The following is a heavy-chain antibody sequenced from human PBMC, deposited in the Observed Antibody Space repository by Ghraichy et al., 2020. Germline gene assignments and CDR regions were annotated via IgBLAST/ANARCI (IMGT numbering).Heavy chain of an antibody. CDR1: GYTFTDYW. J-gene: IGHJ4*02. CDR3: AAAIDGTFRWDY. V-gene: IGHV5-51*01. Sequence: GESLNISCNDPGYTFTDYWIGWVRQMPGTGLEWIGIIHLIDSQTKYSPSFQGQVTISADKSIRTAYLQWSSLQASDTAMYYCAAAIDGTFRWDYWGQGTPVTVSS. CDR2: IHLIDSQT. D-gene: IGHD1-1*01.